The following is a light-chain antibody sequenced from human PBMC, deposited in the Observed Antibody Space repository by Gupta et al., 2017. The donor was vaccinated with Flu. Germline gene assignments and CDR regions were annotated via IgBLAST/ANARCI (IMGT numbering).Light chain of an antibody. J-gene: IGKJ1*01. CDR2: DAS. V-gene: IGKV3-11*01. CDR3: QQRSNWPPWT. CDR1: QSISTY. Sequence: ATLSVSPGERATLSCRASQSISTYLAWYQQKPGQAPRVLIYDASNRATGIPARFSGSGSGTDFTLTISSLEPEDFAVYYCQQRSNWPPWTFGQGTKVEIK.